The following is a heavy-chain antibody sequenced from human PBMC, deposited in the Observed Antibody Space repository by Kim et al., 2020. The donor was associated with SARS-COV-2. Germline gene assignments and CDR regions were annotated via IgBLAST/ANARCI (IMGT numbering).Heavy chain of an antibody. CDR2: INTNTGNP. CDR3: ARVPPGYCSSTSCFRFDY. D-gene: IGHD2-2*03. Sequence: ASVKVSCKASGYTFTSYAMNWVRQAPGQGLEWMGWINTNTGNPTYAQGFTGRFVFSLDTSVSTAYLQISSLKAEDTAVDYCARVPPGYCSSTSCFRFDYWGQGTLVTVSS. J-gene: IGHJ4*02. CDR1: GYTFTSYA. V-gene: IGHV7-4-1*02.